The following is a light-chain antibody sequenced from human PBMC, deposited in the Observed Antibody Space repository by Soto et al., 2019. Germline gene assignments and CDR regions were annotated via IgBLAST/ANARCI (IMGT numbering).Light chain of an antibody. V-gene: IGLV2-14*01. CDR1: SSDVGGYNY. J-gene: IGLJ2*01. Sequence: QSALTQPASASGSPGQTITISCTGTSSDVGGYNYDSWYQQHPGNAPKLIIYDVSNRPSGVANRFSGSKSGNSASLTISGLQAEDEADYYCGSYTSNMTLVAFGGGTKVTVL. CDR2: DVS. CDR3: GSYTSNMTLVA.